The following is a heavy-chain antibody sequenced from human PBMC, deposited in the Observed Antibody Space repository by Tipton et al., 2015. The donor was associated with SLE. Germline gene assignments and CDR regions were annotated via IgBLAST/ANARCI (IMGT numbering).Heavy chain of an antibody. CDR1: DFNFNYFW. Sequence: GSLRLSCAVSDFNFNYFWMSWVRQAPGKGLEWVANIKQDGYADSVTGRFTVSRDNAKNLLFLQMNSLRADDTAVYYCARGRAGRAGNDFYYYMDVWGKGTTVTVSS. CDR2: IKQDG. V-gene: IGHV3-7*01. D-gene: IGHD3-10*01. J-gene: IGHJ6*03. CDR3: ARGRAGRAGNDFYYYMDV.